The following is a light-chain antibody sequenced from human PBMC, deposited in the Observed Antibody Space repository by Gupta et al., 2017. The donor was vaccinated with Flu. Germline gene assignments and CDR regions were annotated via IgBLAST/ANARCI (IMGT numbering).Light chain of an antibody. J-gene: IGLJ3*02. CDR3: SSDANTNSLV. CDR1: TSDVGSYNF. V-gene: IGLV2-23*02. Sequence: QSALTQPASVSGSPGQSITISCTGTTSDVGSYNFVSWYQQHPGKAPQSMFYEVTKRPAGVSSRFSGSKSGNTASPTISVRPAEEGAYYYSSSDANTNSLVFGGGTKLTVL. CDR2: EVT.